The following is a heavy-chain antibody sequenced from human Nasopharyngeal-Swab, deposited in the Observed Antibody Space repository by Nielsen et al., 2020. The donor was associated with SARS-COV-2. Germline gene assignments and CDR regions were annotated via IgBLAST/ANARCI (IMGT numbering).Heavy chain of an antibody. CDR3: AKPIAVAGGYYYGMDV. CDR2: ISAYNGHT. CDR1: GYTFISYG. Sequence: ASVTVSCKTYGYTFISYGISWVRQAPGQGLEWMGWISAYNGHTNYAQKLQHRVTMTTDTSTSTAYMELRSLRSDDTAVYYCAKPIAVAGGYYYGMDVWGKGTTVTVSS. J-gene: IGHJ6*04. V-gene: IGHV1-18*01. D-gene: IGHD6-19*01.